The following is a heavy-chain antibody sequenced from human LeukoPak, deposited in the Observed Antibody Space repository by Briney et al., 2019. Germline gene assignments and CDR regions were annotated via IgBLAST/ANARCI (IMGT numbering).Heavy chain of an antibody. CDR3: ASTRSSSSFYYGMDV. CDR2: IYSGGST. J-gene: IGHJ6*02. Sequence: GRSLRLSCAASGFTVSSNYMSWVRQAPGKGLEWVSVIYSGGSTYYADSVKGRFTISRDDSKNTLYLQMNSLGAEDTAVYHCASTRSSSSFYYGMDVWGQGTTVTVSS. D-gene: IGHD6-6*01. CDR1: GFTVSSNY. V-gene: IGHV3-53*01.